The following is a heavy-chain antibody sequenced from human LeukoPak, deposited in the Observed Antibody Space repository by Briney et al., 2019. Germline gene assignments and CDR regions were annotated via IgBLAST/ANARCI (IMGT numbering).Heavy chain of an antibody. J-gene: IGHJ4*02. D-gene: IGHD3-22*01. V-gene: IGHV4-59*01. CDR2: IYYSGST. CDR3: ARGDYDSSGSPFDY. Sequence: PSETLSLTCTVSGGSISSYYWSWIRQPPGKGLEWIGYIYYSGSTNYNPSLKSRVTISVDTSKNRFSLKLSSVTAADTAVYYCARGDYDSSGSPFDYWGREPWSPSPQ. CDR1: GGSISSYY.